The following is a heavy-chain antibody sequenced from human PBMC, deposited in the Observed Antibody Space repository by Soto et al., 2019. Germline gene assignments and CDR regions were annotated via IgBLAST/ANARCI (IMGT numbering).Heavy chain of an antibody. CDR2: IIPIFGTA. Sequence: SEKVSCKASGGTFSSYAISWVRQAPGQGLEWMGGIIPIFGTANYAQKFQGRVTITADESTSTAYMELSSLRSEDTAVYYCARDRRYDSYYYYGMDVWGQGTTVTVCS. D-gene: IGHD3-3*01. J-gene: IGHJ6*02. CDR1: GGTFSSYA. CDR3: ARDRRYDSYYYYGMDV. V-gene: IGHV1-69*13.